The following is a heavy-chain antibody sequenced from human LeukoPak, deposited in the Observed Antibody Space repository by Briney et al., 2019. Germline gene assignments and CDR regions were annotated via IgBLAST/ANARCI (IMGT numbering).Heavy chain of an antibody. V-gene: IGHV3-23*01. Sequence: PGGSLRLSCAASGFTFSSYAMGWVRQAPGKGLEWVSSISSSGTATYYADSVKGRFTISRDNSKNTLYLQMNSLRVEDTAVYFCAKDDSSGYFGAGAFDYWGQGTLVTVS. J-gene: IGHJ4*02. CDR3: AKDDSSGYFGAGAFDY. D-gene: IGHD3-22*01. CDR2: ISSSGTAT. CDR1: GFTFSSYA.